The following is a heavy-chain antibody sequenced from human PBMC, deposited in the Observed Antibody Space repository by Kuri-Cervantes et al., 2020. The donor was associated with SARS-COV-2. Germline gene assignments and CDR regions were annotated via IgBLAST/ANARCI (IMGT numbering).Heavy chain of an antibody. J-gene: IGHJ5*02. CDR1: GGSFSGYY. CDR2: INHSGST. CDR3: ARLLNAFDP. V-gene: IGHV4-34*01. Sequence: SETLSLTCAVYGGSFSGYYWSWIRQPPGKGLEWIGEINHSGSTNYNPSLKSRVTISVDTSKNQFSLKLSSVTAADTAVYYCARLLNAFDPWGQGTLVPVSS.